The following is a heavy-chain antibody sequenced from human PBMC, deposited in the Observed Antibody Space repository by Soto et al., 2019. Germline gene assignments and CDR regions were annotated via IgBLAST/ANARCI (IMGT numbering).Heavy chain of an antibody. Sequence: EVQLLESGGGSVQPGGSLRLSCAASGFTFSSYAMSWVRQAPGKGLEWVSAISGSGGSTYYADSVKGRFTISRDNSKNTLYLQMNSLRAEDTAVYYCAKGRKILEWLFADYWGQGTLVTVSS. D-gene: IGHD3-3*01. J-gene: IGHJ4*02. CDR2: ISGSGGST. CDR3: AKGRKILEWLFADY. CDR1: GFTFSSYA. V-gene: IGHV3-23*01.